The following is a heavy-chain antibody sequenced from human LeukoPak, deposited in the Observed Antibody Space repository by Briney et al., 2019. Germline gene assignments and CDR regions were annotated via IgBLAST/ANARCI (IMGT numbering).Heavy chain of an antibody. V-gene: IGHV3-43D*03. CDR3: AKDRAARGRGNYFYMDV. CDR2: ITWDGGST. CDR1: GFTFDDYA. J-gene: IGHJ6*03. D-gene: IGHD2/OR15-2a*01. Sequence: GGSLRLSCAASGFTFDDYAMHWVRQASGKGLEWVSHITWDGGSTHYADSVEGRFTISRDNRENSLYLQMNSLRPEDTALYYCAKDRAARGRGNYFYMDVWGKGTTVTVSS.